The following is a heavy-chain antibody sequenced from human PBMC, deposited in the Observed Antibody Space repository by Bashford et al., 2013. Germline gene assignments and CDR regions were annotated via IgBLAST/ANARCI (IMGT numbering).Heavy chain of an antibody. CDR2: ISGGSNYI. CDR3: ATYCSSPTCHDFDY. V-gene: IGHV3-21*01. Sequence: VRQAPGKGLEWVSSISGGSNYIYYADSVKGRFTIARDNAKSSLYLQMNSLGAEDTAVYYCATYCSSPTCHDFDYWGQGTLVTVSS. J-gene: IGHJ4*02. D-gene: IGHD2-2*01.